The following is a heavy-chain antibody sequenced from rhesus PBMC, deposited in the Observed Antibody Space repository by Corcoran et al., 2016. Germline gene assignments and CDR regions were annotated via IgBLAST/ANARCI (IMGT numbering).Heavy chain of an antibody. J-gene: IGHJ4*01. V-gene: IGHV4-122*02. Sequence: QVQLQESGPGLVKPSETLSLTCAVSGGSISSRYYSWSWIRQAPGKGLVWIGYISYSGSTSYNPSLKSRVTISRDTSKNQVSLKLSSVTAADTAVYYCARDYRITGTTLFDYWGQGVLVTVSS. CDR1: GGSISSRYYS. CDR2: ISYSGST. D-gene: IGHD1-26*01. CDR3: ARDYRITGTTLFDY.